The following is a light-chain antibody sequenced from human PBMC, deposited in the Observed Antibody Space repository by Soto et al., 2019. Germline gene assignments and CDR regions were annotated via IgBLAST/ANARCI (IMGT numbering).Light chain of an antibody. J-gene: IGKJ1*01. CDR3: QLYTSHPNA. Sequence: SLSTLSLSEEERVTLTCRASQTISSWLAWYQQKPGKAPKLLIYKASTLKSGVPSRFSGSGSGTEFTLTISSLQADDFAPYYCQLYTSHPNAFAQGTKADI. CDR2: KAS. CDR1: QTISSW. V-gene: IGKV1-5*03.